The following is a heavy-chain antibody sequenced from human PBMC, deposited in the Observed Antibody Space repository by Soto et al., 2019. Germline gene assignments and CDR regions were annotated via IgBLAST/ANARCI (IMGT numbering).Heavy chain of an antibody. CDR2: INGGNGKT. CDR1: GNTVPNYA. D-gene: IGHD5-12*01. Sequence: GASVKVSCKASGNTVPNYAIHWVRQAPGQRLEWMGWINGGNGKTDYSEHLQGRVAFTRDTSAGTVYMQLSSLTSEDTAVYSFARDDSGFSGGPYIDYFNYWGQGALVTVS. J-gene: IGHJ4*02. V-gene: IGHV1-3*01. CDR3: ARDDSGFSGGPYIDYFNY.